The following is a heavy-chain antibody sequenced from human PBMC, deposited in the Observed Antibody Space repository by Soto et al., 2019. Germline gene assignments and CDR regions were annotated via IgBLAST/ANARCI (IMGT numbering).Heavy chain of an antibody. J-gene: IGHJ4*02. Sequence: QVQLVESGGDVVQPGKSLRLSCTGSGFTFRAYGMHWVRQAPGKGLEWVAMVSYDGTTKYYADPVKGRFSVTRDNFKQTVYLHVDTLTTEDAGVYYCAKDQSATTERWLQICGVFYFDYWGQGVLVTVSS. CDR1: GFTFRAYG. D-gene: IGHD6-19*01. CDR2: VSYDGTTK. CDR3: AKDQSATTERWLQICGVFYFDY. V-gene: IGHV3-30*18.